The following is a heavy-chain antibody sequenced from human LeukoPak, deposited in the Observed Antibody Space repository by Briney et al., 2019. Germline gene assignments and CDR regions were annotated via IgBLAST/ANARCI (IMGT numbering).Heavy chain of an antibody. CDR1: GGSISSYY. J-gene: IGHJ4*02. CDR3: ARLYYDYVWGSYRYCPRFDY. Sequence: SETLSLTCAVSGGSISSYYWSWIRQPAGKGLEWIERIYTSGSTNYNPSLKSRVTISVDKSKNQFSLKLSSVTAADTAVYYCARLYYDYVWGSYRYCPRFDYWGQGTLVTVSS. CDR2: IYTSGST. V-gene: IGHV4-4*07. D-gene: IGHD3-16*02.